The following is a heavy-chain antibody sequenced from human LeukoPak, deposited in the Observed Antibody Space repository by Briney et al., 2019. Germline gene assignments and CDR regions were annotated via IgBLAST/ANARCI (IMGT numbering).Heavy chain of an antibody. CDR1: GFTFSSYA. Sequence: GGSLRLSCAASGFTFSSYAMSWVRQAPGKGLEWVSAISGSGGSTYYVDSVKGRFTISRDNSKNTLYLQMNSLRAEDTAVYYCAKGPKQSIVVVTATWYYFDYWGQGTLVTVSS. V-gene: IGHV3-23*01. D-gene: IGHD2-21*02. CDR3: AKGPKQSIVVVTATWYYFDY. CDR2: ISGSGGST. J-gene: IGHJ4*02.